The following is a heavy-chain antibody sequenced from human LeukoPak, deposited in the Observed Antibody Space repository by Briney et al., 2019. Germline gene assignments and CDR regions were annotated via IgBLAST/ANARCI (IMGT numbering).Heavy chain of an antibody. V-gene: IGHV3-48*03. Sequence: GGPLKLSCAASGFTFSSYAMHWVRQAPGKGLEWVSYISSSGSTTYYADSVKGRFTISRDNAKNSLFLQMNSLRVEDTAVYYCASETFGGAMRYWGQGTLVTVSS. CDR2: ISSSGSTT. D-gene: IGHD3-16*01. J-gene: IGHJ4*02. CDR1: GFTFSSYA. CDR3: ASETFGGAMRY.